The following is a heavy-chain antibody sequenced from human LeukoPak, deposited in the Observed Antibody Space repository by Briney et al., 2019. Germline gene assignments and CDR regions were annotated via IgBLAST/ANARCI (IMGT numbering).Heavy chain of an antibody. J-gene: IGHJ4*02. CDR2: ISGSGGST. V-gene: IGHV3-23*01. CDR3: ARSERGCSGGSCYSSMDY. CDR1: GFTFSSYA. Sequence: GGSLRLSCAASGFTFSSYAMSWVRQAPGKGLEWVSVISGSGGSTYYADSVKGRLTISRDNSKNTLYLQMNSLRAEDTAVYYCARSERGCSGGSCYSSMDYWGQGTLVTVSS. D-gene: IGHD2-15*01.